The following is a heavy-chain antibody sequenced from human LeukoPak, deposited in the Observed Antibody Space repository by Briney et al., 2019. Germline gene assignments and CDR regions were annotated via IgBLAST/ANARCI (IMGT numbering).Heavy chain of an antibody. Sequence: GGSLRLSCAASGFTFSNYGIHWVRQAPGKGLEWVAVIWYDGSNKYYADSVKGRFTISRDNSKNTLYLQVNSLRAEDTAVYYCARGSVSLPEGRGYSGYDLVLDYWGQGTLVTVSS. D-gene: IGHD5-12*01. J-gene: IGHJ4*02. CDR1: GFTFSNYG. CDR2: IWYDGSNK. V-gene: IGHV3-33*01. CDR3: ARGSVSLPEGRGYSGYDLVLDY.